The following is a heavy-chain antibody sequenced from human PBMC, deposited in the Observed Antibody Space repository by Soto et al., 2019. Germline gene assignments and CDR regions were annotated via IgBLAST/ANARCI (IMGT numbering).Heavy chain of an antibody. CDR3: SRDGRDDSPGGDYSGMDV. CDR2: IYYSGST. D-gene: IGHD4-4*01. V-gene: IGHV4-31*03. Sequence: SETLSLTCTVSGGSISSGGYYWSWIRQHPXKGLEWIGYIYYSGSTYYNPSLKSRVTISVDTSKNQFSLKLSSVTAADTAVYYCSRDGRDDSPGGDYSGMDVWAPGATVTVSS. CDR1: GGSISSGGYY. J-gene: IGHJ6*02.